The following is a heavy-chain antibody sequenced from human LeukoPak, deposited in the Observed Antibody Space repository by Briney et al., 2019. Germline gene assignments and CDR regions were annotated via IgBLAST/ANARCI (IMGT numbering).Heavy chain of an antibody. V-gene: IGHV3-64*01. Sequence: GGSLRLSCAASGFTFSSYAMHWVRQAAGKGLEYVSAIDNNGGSTYYANSVRGRFTISRDNSKNTLYLQMGSLRVGDMAVYYRARVAGDGWFDPWGQGTLVTVSS. J-gene: IGHJ5*02. CDR1: GFTFSSYA. CDR3: ARVAGDGWFDP. CDR2: IDNNGGST. D-gene: IGHD5-24*01.